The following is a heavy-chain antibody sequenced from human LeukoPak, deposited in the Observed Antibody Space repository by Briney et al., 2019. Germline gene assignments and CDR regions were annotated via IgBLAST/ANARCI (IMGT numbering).Heavy chain of an antibody. CDR2: IYYSGST. Sequence: SETLSLTCTVSGGSISSFYWTWIRQPPGKGLEWIGYIYYSGSTNYNPSLKSRVTISVDRSKNQFSLKLSSVTAADTAVYYCARVSYDILTGYVNGMDVWGQGTTVTASS. D-gene: IGHD3-9*01. V-gene: IGHV4-59*12. J-gene: IGHJ6*02. CDR3: ARVSYDILTGYVNGMDV. CDR1: GGSISSFY.